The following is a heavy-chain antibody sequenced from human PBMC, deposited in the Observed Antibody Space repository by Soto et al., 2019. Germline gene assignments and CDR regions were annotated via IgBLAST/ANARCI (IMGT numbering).Heavy chain of an antibody. CDR2: ISYDGSNK. J-gene: IGHJ4*02. CDR1: GFTFSSYG. Sequence: GGSLRLSCAASGFTFSSYGMHWVRQAPGKGLEWVAVISYDGSNKHYADSVKGRFTISRDNSKNTLYLQMNSLRAEDTAVYYCAKETSAAPGSYWGQGTLVTVSS. D-gene: IGHD2-15*01. CDR3: AKETSAAPGSY. V-gene: IGHV3-30*18.